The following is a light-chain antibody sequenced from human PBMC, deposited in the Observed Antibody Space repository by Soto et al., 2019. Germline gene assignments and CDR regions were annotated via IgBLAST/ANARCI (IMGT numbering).Light chain of an antibody. V-gene: IGKV1-27*01. CDR3: QSITVPLIFT. CDR2: AAS. Sequence: DIQMTQSPSSLSASVGDRVTITCRASQGISNYLAWYQQKPGKVPKLLIYAASTLQSGVPSRFSGSGSGTDFTITISSLQPEDVATYYCQSITVPLIFTFGPGTKVDIK. J-gene: IGKJ3*01. CDR1: QGISNY.